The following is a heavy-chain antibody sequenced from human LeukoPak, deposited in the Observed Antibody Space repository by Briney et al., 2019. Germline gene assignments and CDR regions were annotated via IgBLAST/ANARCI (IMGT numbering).Heavy chain of an antibody. CDR1: GGSISSYY. D-gene: IGHD3-16*02. Sequence: SETLSLTCTVSGGSISSYYWSWIRQPPGKGLEWIGYVYTSGSTNYNPSLKGRVTISVDTSKNQFSLKLSSVTAADTAVYYCARQLSRYYFDYWGQGTLVTVSS. V-gene: IGHV4-4*09. CDR3: ARQLSRYYFDY. J-gene: IGHJ4*02. CDR2: VYTSGST.